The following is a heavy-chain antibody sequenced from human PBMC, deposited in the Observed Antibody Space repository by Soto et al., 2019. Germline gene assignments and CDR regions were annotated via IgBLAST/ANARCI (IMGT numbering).Heavy chain of an antibody. CDR1: GFTFSTYA. V-gene: IGHV3-64*02. Sequence: GGFLRLSCAASGFTFSTYAMHWVRQAPGKGLQYVSSINSNGGTTYYADSVKGRFTISRDNSESTLYLQMGSLRPEDMAVYYCARAGELWSNFDYWGRGILVTVSS. D-gene: IGHD3-10*01. CDR3: ARAGELWSNFDY. CDR2: INSNGGTT. J-gene: IGHJ4*02.